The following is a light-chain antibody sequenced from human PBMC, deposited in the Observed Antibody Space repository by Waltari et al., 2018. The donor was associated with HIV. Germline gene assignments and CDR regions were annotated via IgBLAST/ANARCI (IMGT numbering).Light chain of an antibody. V-gene: IGKV1-12*01. CDR1: QPISSD. CDR2: GAS. J-gene: IGKJ2*01. CDR3: QQANNFPHT. Sequence: EIEMTQAPSFISASVGARVIITCRSSQPISSDFAWYQQKPGQSPRLLIYGASRLEDGVSSRLSGSGSDTNFTLTIRRLQVVDLASDFCQQANNFPHTFGQGTTLELK.